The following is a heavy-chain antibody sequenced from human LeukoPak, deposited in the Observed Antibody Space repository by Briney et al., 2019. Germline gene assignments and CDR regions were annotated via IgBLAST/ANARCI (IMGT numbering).Heavy chain of an antibody. J-gene: IGHJ3*02. Sequence: PSETLSLTCTASGGSISSTNYYWGWIRQPPGKGLEWIGNIYYSGSTYYNPSLRSRVTMSVDTSKNQFSLKLSSVTAADTALYFCARIPTNAVPAAHNGFDIWGQGTMVTVSS. CDR1: GGSISSTNYY. CDR2: IYYSGST. CDR3: ARIPTNAVPAAHNGFDI. D-gene: IGHD2-2*01. V-gene: IGHV4-39*01.